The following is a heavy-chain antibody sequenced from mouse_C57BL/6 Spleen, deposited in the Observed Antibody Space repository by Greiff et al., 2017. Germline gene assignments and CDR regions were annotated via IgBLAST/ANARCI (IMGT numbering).Heavy chain of an antibody. D-gene: IGHD1-1*01. CDR2: IDPETGGT. Sequence: QVQLQQSGAELVRPGASVTLSCKASGYTFTDYEMHWVKQTPVHGLEWIGAIDPETGGTAYNQKFKGKAILTADKSSSTAYMELRSLTSEDSAVYYCTRRGYGSSPYWYFDFWGTGTTVTVSS. V-gene: IGHV1-15*01. J-gene: IGHJ1*03. CDR3: TRRGYGSSPYWYFDF. CDR1: GYTFTDYE.